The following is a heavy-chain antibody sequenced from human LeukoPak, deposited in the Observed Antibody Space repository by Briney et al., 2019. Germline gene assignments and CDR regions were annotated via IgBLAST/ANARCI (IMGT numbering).Heavy chain of an antibody. V-gene: IGHV3-30*04. CDR1: GFTFSSYA. CDR2: IRYDGSDK. J-gene: IGHJ4*02. Sequence: PGGSLRLSCAASGFTFSSYAMHWVRQAPGKGLEWVALIRYDGSDKYYADSVKGRLTISRDNSKNTLFVQMNSLRAEDTAVYYCARAVMDSSGWYDYWGQGTLVTVSS. D-gene: IGHD6-19*01. CDR3: ARAVMDSSGWYDY.